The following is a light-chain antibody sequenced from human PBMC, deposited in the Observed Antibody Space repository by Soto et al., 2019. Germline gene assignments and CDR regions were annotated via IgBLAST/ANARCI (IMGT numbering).Light chain of an antibody. CDR2: KAS. CDR1: QSISYW. V-gene: IGKV1-5*03. CDR3: QHYNSYSEA. J-gene: IGKJ1*01. Sequence: DIQMTQSPSTLSASVGDRVTISCRASQSISYWLAWYQQTQGKPPKLLIYKASILDSGVPSRFSGSGSGTEFTLTISRLQPDDFETYYGQHYNSYSEAFGQGTKVDIK.